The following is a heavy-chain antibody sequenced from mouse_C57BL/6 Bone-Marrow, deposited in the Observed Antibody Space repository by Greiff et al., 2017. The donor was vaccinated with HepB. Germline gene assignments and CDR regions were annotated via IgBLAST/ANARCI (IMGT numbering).Heavy chain of an antibody. D-gene: IGHD1-1*01. CDR1: GFTFSSYG. CDR3: ARRNYGSIYFDY. V-gene: IGHV5-6*02. CDR2: ISSGGSYT. J-gene: IGHJ2*01. Sequence: EVKLMESGGDLVKPGGSLKLSCAASGFTFSSYGMSWVRQTPDKRLEWVATISSGGSYTYYPDSVKGRFTISRDNAKNTLYLQMSSLKSEDTAMYYCARRNYGSIYFDYWGQGTTLTVSS.